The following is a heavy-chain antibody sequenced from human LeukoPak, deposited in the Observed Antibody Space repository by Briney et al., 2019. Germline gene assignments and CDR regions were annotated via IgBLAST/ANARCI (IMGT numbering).Heavy chain of an antibody. Sequence: GGSLRLSCAASGFTFSSYSMNWVRQAPGKGLEWVSSISSSSSYIYYADSVKGRFTISRDNAKNSLYLQMNSLRAEDTAVYYCARSGGFDISYYSYGMDVWGQGTTVTVSS. CDR1: GFTFSSYS. J-gene: IGHJ6*02. V-gene: IGHV3-21*01. CDR2: ISSSSSYI. D-gene: IGHD5-12*01. CDR3: ARSGGFDISYYSYGMDV.